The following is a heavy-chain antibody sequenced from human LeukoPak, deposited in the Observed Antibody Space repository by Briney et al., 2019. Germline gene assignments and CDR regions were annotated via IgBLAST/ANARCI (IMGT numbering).Heavy chain of an antibody. Sequence: ASVKVSCKASGYTFTDYGISWLRQAPGQGLEWMGWISAYNGDTKYLQNLQGRVTMTTDTSTSTAYMELRSLRSDDTAVYYCARDNPYYYLYWGQGTLVTVSS. J-gene: IGHJ4*02. V-gene: IGHV1-18*01. CDR2: ISAYNGDT. CDR1: GYTFTDYG. D-gene: IGHD3-22*01. CDR3: ARDNPYYYLY.